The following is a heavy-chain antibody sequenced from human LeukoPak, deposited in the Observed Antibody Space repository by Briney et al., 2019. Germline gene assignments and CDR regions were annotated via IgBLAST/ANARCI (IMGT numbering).Heavy chain of an antibody. CDR1: GYTFNSYA. V-gene: IGHV1-18*01. J-gene: IGHJ4*02. CDR3: ARALFGNDRVSFTEFDF. Sequence: GASAKISCKASGYTFNSYAITWVRQAPGQGLEWMGWIRTYNGETHYAEKLQGRVTMTTDTSTSTVYMELRSLTSDDTAFYYCARALFGNDRVSFTEFDFWGQGTLVTVSS. CDR2: IRTYNGET. D-gene: IGHD1-1*01.